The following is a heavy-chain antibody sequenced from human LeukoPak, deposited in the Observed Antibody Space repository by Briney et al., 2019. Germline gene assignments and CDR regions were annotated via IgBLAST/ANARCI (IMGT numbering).Heavy chain of an antibody. CDR3: ARAACSSTSCYYGSYFDP. D-gene: IGHD2-2*01. CDR1: GFTFSRYW. J-gene: IGHJ5*02. Sequence: GGSLRLSRAASGFTFSRYWMHWVRQAPGKGLVWVSRINSDGSSTNYADSVKGRFTISRDNAKNTLYLQMNSLRAEDTAVYYCARAACSSTSCYYGSYFDPWGQGTLVTVSS. V-gene: IGHV3-74*01. CDR2: INSDGSST.